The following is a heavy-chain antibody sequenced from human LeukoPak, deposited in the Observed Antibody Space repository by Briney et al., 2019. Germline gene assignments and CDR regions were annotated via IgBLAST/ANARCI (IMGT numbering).Heavy chain of an antibody. V-gene: IGHV3-11*01. CDR1: GFTIRDYV. D-gene: IGHD1-20*01. J-gene: IGHJ4*02. CDR3: ARAAYNWN. CDR2: IDPSGTAL. Sequence: GGSLRLSCAASGFTIRDYVMSWVRQAPGKGLEWVSYIDPSGTALYYADSVKGRFTVSRDNGKNLLSLQLRSLRAEDTALYYCARAAYNWNWGQGTLVTVSS.